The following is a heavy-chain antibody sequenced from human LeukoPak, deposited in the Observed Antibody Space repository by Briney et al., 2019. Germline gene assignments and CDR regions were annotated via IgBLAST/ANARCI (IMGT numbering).Heavy chain of an antibody. J-gene: IGHJ4*02. Sequence: GGSLRLACAASGFTFGTYGMNWVRQAPGKGPEWVSYISSGSSSIYYADSVKGRLTMSRDNAKHSLFLQMNSLRAEDTAVYYCARATRDGYDYWGQGTLVNVSS. V-gene: IGHV3-48*04. CDR3: ARATRDGYDY. CDR2: ISSGSSSI. D-gene: IGHD5-24*01. CDR1: GFTFGTYG.